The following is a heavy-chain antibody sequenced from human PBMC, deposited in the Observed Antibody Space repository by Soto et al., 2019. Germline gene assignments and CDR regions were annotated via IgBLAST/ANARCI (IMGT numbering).Heavy chain of an antibody. V-gene: IGHV4-39*01. CDR3: AKTGPYDILTYWYFDL. D-gene: IGHD3-9*01. Sequence: SETRSLTCIVSGDSISSSSYYWVWIRQPPGKGLEWIGSIYYSGTTYYNPSLESRVTISIDTSKNQFSLKVSSLTAADTAVYYCAKTGPYDILTYWYFDLWGRGTLVTVS. CDR1: GDSISSSSYY. CDR2: IYYSGTT. J-gene: IGHJ2*01.